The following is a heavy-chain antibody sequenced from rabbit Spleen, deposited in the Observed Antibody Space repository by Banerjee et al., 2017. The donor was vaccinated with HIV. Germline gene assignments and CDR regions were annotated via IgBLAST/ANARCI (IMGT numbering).Heavy chain of an antibody. CDR2: IYTGSSGSI. CDR3: TRSYNNVGRHNL. CDR1: GFDLSTYYY. D-gene: IGHD8-1*01. V-gene: IGHV1S45*01. J-gene: IGHJ4*01. Sequence: QEQLVEYGGDLVQPEGSLTLTCKASGFDLSTYYYMCWVRQAPGKGLEWIACIYTGSSGSIWYASWAKGRFTISKTSSTTVDLKMTSLTAADTATYFCTRSYNNVGRHNLWGQGTLVTVS.